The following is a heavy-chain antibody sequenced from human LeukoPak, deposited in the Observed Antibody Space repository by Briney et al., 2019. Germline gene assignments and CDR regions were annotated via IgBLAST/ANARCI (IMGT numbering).Heavy chain of an antibody. Sequence: SETLSLTCTVSGDSISSYYWSWIRQPPGKGLEWIGYIYYSGSTNYNPSLKSRVTISVDTSKNQFSLKLSSVTAADTAVYCRARAPEYYYYYYMDVWGKGTTVTVSS. D-gene: IGHD1-14*01. CDR2: IYYSGST. CDR3: ARAPEYYYYYYMDV. J-gene: IGHJ6*03. V-gene: IGHV4-59*01. CDR1: GDSISSYY.